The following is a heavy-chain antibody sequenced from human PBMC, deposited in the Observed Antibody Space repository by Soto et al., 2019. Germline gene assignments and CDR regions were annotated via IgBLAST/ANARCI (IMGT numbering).Heavy chain of an antibody. D-gene: IGHD1-26*01. J-gene: IGHJ4*02. V-gene: IGHV4-59*08. CDR2: IYYSGST. CDR1: GGSISSWY. CDR3: ARRYGSAIDY. Sequence: QVQLQESGPGLVKPSETLSLTCTVSGGSISSWYWSWIRQPPGKGLEWIGYIYYSGSTNYNPSLKSRVTISVDTSKNQCSLQLSSVTAADTAVYYCARRYGSAIDYWGQGTLVTVSS.